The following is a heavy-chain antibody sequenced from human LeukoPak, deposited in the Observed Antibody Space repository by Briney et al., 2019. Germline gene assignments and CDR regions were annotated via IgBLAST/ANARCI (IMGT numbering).Heavy chain of an antibody. CDR3: ARERAAADDSLDY. CDR1: EFTFSNYW. V-gene: IGHV3-74*01. Sequence: QTGGSLRLSCAASEFTFSNYWMHWVRQAPGKGLVWVSRTNSDGSITSYADSVKGRFTISRDNAKNTLYLKMNSLRAEDTAVYYCARERAAADDSLDYWGQGTLVTVSS. J-gene: IGHJ4*02. D-gene: IGHD6-13*01. CDR2: TNSDGSIT.